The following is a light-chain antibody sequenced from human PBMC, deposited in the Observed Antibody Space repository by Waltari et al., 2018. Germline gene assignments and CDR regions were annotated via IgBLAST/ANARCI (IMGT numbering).Light chain of an antibody. Sequence: EIVLTQSPGTLSLSPGERATLSCRASQSVSSSYLAWYQQKPGQAPRPLIYGASSRATGIPDRFSGSGSVTDFTLTISRLEPEDFAVYYCQQYGSSPTWTFGQGTKVEIK. J-gene: IGKJ1*01. CDR2: GAS. CDR1: QSVSSSY. V-gene: IGKV3-20*01. CDR3: QQYGSSPTWT.